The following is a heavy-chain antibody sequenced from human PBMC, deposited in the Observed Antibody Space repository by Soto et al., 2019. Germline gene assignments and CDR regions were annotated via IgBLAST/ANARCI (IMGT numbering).Heavy chain of an antibody. Sequence: EVQLVGSGGGLVQPGRSLRLSCAASGFTFDDYAMHWVRQAPGKGLEWVSGISWNSGSIGYADSVKGRFTISRDNAKNSLYLQMNSLRAEDTALYYCAKDIWVGATRGDAFDIWGQGTMVTVSS. CDR2: ISWNSGSI. V-gene: IGHV3-9*01. CDR3: AKDIWVGATRGDAFDI. J-gene: IGHJ3*02. CDR1: GFTFDDYA. D-gene: IGHD1-26*01.